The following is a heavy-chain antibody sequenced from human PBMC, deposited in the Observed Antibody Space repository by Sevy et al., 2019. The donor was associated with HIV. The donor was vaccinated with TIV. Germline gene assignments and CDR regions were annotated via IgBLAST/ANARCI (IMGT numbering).Heavy chain of an antibody. V-gene: IGHV3-53*01. Sequence: GGSLRLSCAASGFTVSSNYMSWVRQAPGKGLEWVSVIYSGGSTYYADSVKGRFTISRDNSKNTLYLQMNSVRAEDTAVYYCAREDYGDYEGVRWFDPWGQGTLVTVSS. CDR1: GFTVSSNY. J-gene: IGHJ5*02. CDR3: AREDYGDYEGVRWFDP. D-gene: IGHD4-17*01. CDR2: IYSGGST.